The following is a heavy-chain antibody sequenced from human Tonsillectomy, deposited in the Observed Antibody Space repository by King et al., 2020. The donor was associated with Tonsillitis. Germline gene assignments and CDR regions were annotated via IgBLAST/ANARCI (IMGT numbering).Heavy chain of an antibody. CDR2: INSDGNNT. CDR3: ARKHECYSDSCSEQDGVDV. CDR1: GFLFSNYW. D-gene: IGHD2-15*01. Sequence: EVQLVESGGGLVQPGGSLRLSCAASGFLFSNYWMFWVRQAPGKGLVWVSRINSDGNNTGYADSVKGRFTISRDNAKNTVYLQMNSLRAEDTAVYYCARKHECYSDSCSEQDGVDVWDQGTTVTVSS. V-gene: IGHV3-74*01. J-gene: IGHJ6*02.